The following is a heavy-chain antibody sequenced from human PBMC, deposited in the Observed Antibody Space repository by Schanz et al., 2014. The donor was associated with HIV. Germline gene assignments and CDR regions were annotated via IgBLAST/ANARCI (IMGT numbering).Heavy chain of an antibody. CDR2: ISYDGSNE. Sequence: QVQLVESGGGVVQPGRSLRLSCAASGFTFSSHGMHWVRQAPGKGLEWVAVISYDGSNEYYADSVKGRFTISRDNSKNTLYLQMNSLRAEDTAVYYCARDVSHDSSGHYSDYYYGMDVWGQGTTVTVSS. D-gene: IGHD3-22*01. CDR3: ARDVSHDSSGHYSDYYYGMDV. V-gene: IGHV3-30*03. J-gene: IGHJ6*02. CDR1: GFTFSSHG.